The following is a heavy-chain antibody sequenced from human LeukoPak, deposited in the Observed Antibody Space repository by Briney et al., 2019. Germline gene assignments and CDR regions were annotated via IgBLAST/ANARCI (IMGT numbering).Heavy chain of an antibody. D-gene: IGHD5-18*01. J-gene: IGHJ4*02. CDR1: GITFRNYG. CDR3: ASVWRALGYTIDY. V-gene: IGHV3-33*01. CDR2: IWYDGSNK. Sequence: GGSLRLSCAASGITFRNYGMHWVRQAPGKGLEWVAIIWYDGSNKYDADSVKGRFTISRDNSKNTLYLQMNSLRVEDTAVYYCASVWRALGYTIDYWGQGTQVAVSS.